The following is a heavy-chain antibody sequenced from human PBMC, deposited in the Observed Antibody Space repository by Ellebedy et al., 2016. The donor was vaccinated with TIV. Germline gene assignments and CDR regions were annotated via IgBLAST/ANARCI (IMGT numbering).Heavy chain of an antibody. J-gene: IGHJ4*02. D-gene: IGHD4-23*01. CDR1: GFTFSSYS. V-gene: IGHV3-74*01. CDR2: INSDGSST. Sequence: GESLKISCAASGFTFSSYSMNWVRQAPGKGLVWVSRINSDGSSTSYADSVKGRFTISRDNAKNTLYLQMNSLRAEDTAVYYCARARDYGGNYRPYWGQGTLVTVSS. CDR3: ARARDYGGNYRPY.